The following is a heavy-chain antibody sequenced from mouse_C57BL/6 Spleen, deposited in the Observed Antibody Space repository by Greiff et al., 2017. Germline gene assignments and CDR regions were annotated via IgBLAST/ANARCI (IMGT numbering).Heavy chain of an antibody. CDR1: GYTFTSYW. V-gene: IGHV1-52*01. D-gene: IGHD4-1*01. CDR3: ARRGGTSLFDY. Sequence: QVQLQQPGAELVRPGSSVKLSCKASGYTFTSYWMHWVKQRPIQGLEWIGNIDPSDSETHYTQQFKDKDTLTVDKSSSTAYMQLSSLTSEDSAFYYCARRGGTSLFDYWGQGTTLTVSS. CDR2: IDPSDSET. J-gene: IGHJ2*01.